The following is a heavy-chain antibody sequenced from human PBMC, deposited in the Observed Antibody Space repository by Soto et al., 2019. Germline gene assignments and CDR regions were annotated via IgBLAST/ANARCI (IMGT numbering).Heavy chain of an antibody. CDR1: GYTFTSYD. Sequence: GASVKVSCKASGYTFTSYDINWVRQATGQGLEWMGWMNPNSGNTGYAQKFQGRVTMTRNTSISTAYMELSSLRSEDTAVYYCARGLRTIFGVVIYYYYYGMDVWGQGTTVTVSS. J-gene: IGHJ6*02. V-gene: IGHV1-8*01. D-gene: IGHD3-3*01. CDR3: ARGLRTIFGVVIYYYYYGMDV. CDR2: MNPNSGNT.